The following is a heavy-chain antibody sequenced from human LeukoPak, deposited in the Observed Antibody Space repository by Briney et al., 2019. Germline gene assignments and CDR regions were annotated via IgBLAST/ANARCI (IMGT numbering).Heavy chain of an antibody. V-gene: IGHV4-30-4*01. CDR2: IYYSGRT. J-gene: IGHJ4*02. D-gene: IGHD3-10*01. CDR1: GGSISSGDYY. Sequence: SETLCLTCTVSGGSISSGDYYWSWIRQPPGKGLEWIGYIYYSGRTYYNPSLKSRVTISVDTSKNHFSLKLTSVTAADTAVYYCASRDYYGSGSYQYWGQGTLVTVSS. CDR3: ASRDYYGSGSYQY.